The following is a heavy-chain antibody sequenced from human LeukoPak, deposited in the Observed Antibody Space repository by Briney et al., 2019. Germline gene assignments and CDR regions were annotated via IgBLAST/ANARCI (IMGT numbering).Heavy chain of an antibody. J-gene: IGHJ4*02. CDR2: INPHSGGT. D-gene: IGHD1-26*01. CDR3: ATERGIVGASVGFDY. Sequence: GASVKVSSKASGYTFTGFYMHWVRQAPGQGLEWVGWINPHSGGTNYAQKFQGRVSMTRDTSISTAYMELSRLKSDDTAVYYCATERGIVGASVGFDYWGQGTLVTVSS. V-gene: IGHV1-2*02. CDR1: GYTFTGFY.